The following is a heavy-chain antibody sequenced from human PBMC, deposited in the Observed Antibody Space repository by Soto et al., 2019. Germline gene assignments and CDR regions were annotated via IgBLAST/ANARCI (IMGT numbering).Heavy chain of an antibody. D-gene: IGHD6-19*01. CDR1: GYTFTSYD. CDR2: MNPNSGNT. Sequence: GASVKVSCKASGYTFTSYDINWVRQAAGQGPEWMGWMNPNSGNTGYAQKFQGRVTMTRNTSISTAYMELNSLSSEDTAVYYCARVGQWLVSRYFHHWGQGTQVTVSS. J-gene: IGHJ1*01. V-gene: IGHV1-8*01. CDR3: ARVGQWLVSRYFHH.